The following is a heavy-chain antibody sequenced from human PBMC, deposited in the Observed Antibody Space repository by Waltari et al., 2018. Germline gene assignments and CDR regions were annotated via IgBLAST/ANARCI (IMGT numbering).Heavy chain of an antibody. D-gene: IGHD3-10*01. CDR3: ARDIGILWFGEGGMDV. Sequence: QVQLVQSGAEVKKPGASVKVSCKASGYTFTSYYMHWVRQAPGQGLEWMGIINPSGGSTSCAQKFQGRVTMTRDTSTSTVYMELSSLRSEDTAVYYCARDIGILWFGEGGMDVWGQGTTVTVSS. J-gene: IGHJ6*02. CDR2: INPSGGST. V-gene: IGHV1-46*01. CDR1: GYTFTSYY.